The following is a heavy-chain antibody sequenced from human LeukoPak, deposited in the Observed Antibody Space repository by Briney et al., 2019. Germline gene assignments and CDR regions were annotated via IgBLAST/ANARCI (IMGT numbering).Heavy chain of an antibody. J-gene: IGHJ4*02. CDR2: ISGGGAAT. CDR3: AKGGASSSSSRAFEY. V-gene: IGHV3-23*01. D-gene: IGHD6-6*01. Sequence: GGSLRLSCAASGFTFSSYAMSWVRQAPGKGLEWVSCISGGGAATYYADSVKGRFTISRDNSKDTLYLQMNSLRAEDAAVYYCAKGGASSSSSRAFEYWGQGTLVTVSS. CDR1: GFTFSSYA.